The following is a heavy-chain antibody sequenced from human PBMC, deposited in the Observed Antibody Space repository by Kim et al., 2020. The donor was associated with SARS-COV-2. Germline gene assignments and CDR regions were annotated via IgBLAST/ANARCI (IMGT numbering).Heavy chain of an antibody. V-gene: IGHV5-51*01. CDR2: IYPGDSDT. J-gene: IGHJ5*02. Sequence: GESLKISCKGSGYSFTSYWIGWVRQMPGKGLEWMGIIYPGDSDTRYSPSFQGQVTISADKSISTAYLQWSSLKASDTAMYYCARASQYYDILTGYYPGWFDPWGQGTLVTVSS. CDR3: ARASQYYDILTGYYPGWFDP. CDR1: GYSFTSYW. D-gene: IGHD3-9*01.